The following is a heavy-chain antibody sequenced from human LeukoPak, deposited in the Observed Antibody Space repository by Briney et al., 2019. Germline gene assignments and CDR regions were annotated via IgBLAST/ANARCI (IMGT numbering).Heavy chain of an antibody. CDR3: ARVGLMVRGVRWFDP. D-gene: IGHD3-10*01. CDR2: INHSGST. CDR1: GGSFSGYY. J-gene: IGHJ5*02. Sequence: SETLSLTCAVYGGSFSGYYWSWIRQPPGKGLEWIGEINHSGSTNYNPSLKSRVTISVDTSKNQFSLKLSSVTAADTAVYYCARVGLMVRGVRWFDPWGQGTLVTVYS. V-gene: IGHV4-34*01.